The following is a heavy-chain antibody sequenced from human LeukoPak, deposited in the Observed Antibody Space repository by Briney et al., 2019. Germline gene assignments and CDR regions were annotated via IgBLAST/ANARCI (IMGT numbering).Heavy chain of an antibody. D-gene: IGHD3-22*01. CDR2: IHDSGST. V-gene: IGHV4-30-4*07. J-gene: IGHJ5*02. CDR1: GDSITSGGYS. CDR3: ARAPYYYDSSGYYSPNNWFDP. Sequence: PSETLSLTCAVSGDSITSGGYSWSWIRQTPGKGLEWIAYIHDSGSTYNNPSLKSRLSISIDTSKNQFSLKLNSVTAADTAVYYCARAPYYYDSSGYYSPNNWFDPWGQGTLVTVSS.